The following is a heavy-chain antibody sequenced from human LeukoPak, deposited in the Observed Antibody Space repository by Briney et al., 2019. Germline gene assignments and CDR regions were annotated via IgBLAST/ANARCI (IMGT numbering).Heavy chain of an antibody. CDR3: ASLNYGDGMN. Sequence: AETLSLTCSVSGMSITSRHYWGWIRQPPGKGLEWIGYIYYHGSTNYNPSLKSRVTISVDTSKNQFSLKLSSVTAADTAVYYCASLNYGDGMNWGQGTLVTVSS. J-gene: IGHJ4*02. V-gene: IGHV4-59*11. D-gene: IGHD4-17*01. CDR2: IYYHGST. CDR1: GMSITSRHY.